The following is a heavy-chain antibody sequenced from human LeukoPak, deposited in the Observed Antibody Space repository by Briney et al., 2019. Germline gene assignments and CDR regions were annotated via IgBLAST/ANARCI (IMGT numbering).Heavy chain of an antibody. Sequence: SETLSLTCTVSGDSISDFYWSWIRQPAGKGLEWIGRIYYSGSTNYNPSLKSRVTISVDTSKNQFSLKLSSVTAADTAVYYCARGRPMFDYWGQGTLVTVSS. J-gene: IGHJ4*02. V-gene: IGHV4-4*07. D-gene: IGHD1-1*01. CDR1: GDSISDFY. CDR2: IYYSGST. CDR3: ARGRPMFDY.